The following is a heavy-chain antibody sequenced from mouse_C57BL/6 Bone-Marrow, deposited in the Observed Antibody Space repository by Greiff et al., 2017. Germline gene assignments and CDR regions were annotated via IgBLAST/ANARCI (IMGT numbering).Heavy chain of an antibody. CDR2: IWGVGST. J-gene: IGHJ4*01. CDR3: ASRGYDYDGAMDY. D-gene: IGHD2-4*01. Sequence: VKLMESGPGLVAPSQSLSITCTVSGFSLTSYGVDWVRQSPGKGLEWLGVIWGVGSTNYNSALKSRLSISKENSKSQVFLKMNSLQPDDTAMYYCASRGYDYDGAMDYWGQGTSVTVSS. CDR1: GFSLTSYG. V-gene: IGHV2-6*01.